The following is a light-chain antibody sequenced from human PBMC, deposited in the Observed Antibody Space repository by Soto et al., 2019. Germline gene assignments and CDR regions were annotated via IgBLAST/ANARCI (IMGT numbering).Light chain of an antibody. V-gene: IGKV1-39*01. Sequence: DIQMTQSPSSLSASVGDRVTITCRASQSISSYLNWYQQKPGKAPKLLIYAASSLQSGVPSRFSGSGSGTEFTLTITYVQPEDFATYYCQQGYSIHALTFGGGTKVDIK. CDR2: AAS. CDR3: QQGYSIHALT. J-gene: IGKJ4*01. CDR1: QSISSY.